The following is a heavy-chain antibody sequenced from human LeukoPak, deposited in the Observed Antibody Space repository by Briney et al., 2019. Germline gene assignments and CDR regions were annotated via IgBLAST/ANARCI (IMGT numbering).Heavy chain of an antibody. V-gene: IGHV1-69*04. CDR1: GGTFSSYA. J-gene: IGHJ3*02. CDR3: ARDRRVGATWSVGAFDI. CDR2: IIPILGIA. Sequence: ASVKVSCKASGGTFSSYAISWVRQAPGQGLEWMGRIIPILGIANYAQKFQGRVTITADKSTSTAYMALSSLRSEDTAVYYCARDRRVGATWSVGAFDIWGQGTTVTVSS. D-gene: IGHD1-26*01.